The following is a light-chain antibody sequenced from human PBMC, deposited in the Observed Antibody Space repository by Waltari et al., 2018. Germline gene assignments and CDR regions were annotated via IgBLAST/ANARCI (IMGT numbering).Light chain of an antibody. CDR3: SSYTSSSTLV. Sequence: QSALTQPASVSGSPGQSITISCTGTSSDVGGYNYVSWYQQHPGNAPKLMIYEVSNRPSGVSKRFSGSKSGNTASRTISGLQAEDEADYYCSSYTSSSTLVFGGGTKLTVL. J-gene: IGLJ2*01. CDR2: EVS. V-gene: IGLV2-14*01. CDR1: SSDVGGYNY.